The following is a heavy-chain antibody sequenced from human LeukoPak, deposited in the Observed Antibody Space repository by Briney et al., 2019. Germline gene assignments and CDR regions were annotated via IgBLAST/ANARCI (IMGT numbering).Heavy chain of an antibody. CDR1: GGSISSHY. J-gene: IGHJ5*02. Sequence: SETLSPTCSVSGGSISSHYWSWIRQPPGKGLEWIGYIYYSGSTKYNPSLKSRVTISVDTSKNQFSLKLSFVTAADTAVYYCARGGTTVTPGLLWFDPWGQGTLVTVSS. V-gene: IGHV4-59*11. CDR3: ARGGTTVTPGLLWFDP. D-gene: IGHD4-17*01. CDR2: IYYSGST.